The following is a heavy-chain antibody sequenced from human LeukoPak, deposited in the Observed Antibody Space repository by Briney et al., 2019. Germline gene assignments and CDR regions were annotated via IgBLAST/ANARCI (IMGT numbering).Heavy chain of an antibody. D-gene: IGHD2/OR15-2a*01. CDR3: AGHHPRNTVDF. V-gene: IGHV4-59*08. J-gene: IGHJ4*02. Sequence: SETLSLTCAVYGGSFSGYYWSWIRQPPGKGLEWIAYISDIGSINYNPSLKSRVTISLETSKNQLSLKLRSVTAADTAVYYCAGHHPRNTVDFWGQGTLVTVSS. CDR1: GGSFSGYY. CDR2: ISDIGSI.